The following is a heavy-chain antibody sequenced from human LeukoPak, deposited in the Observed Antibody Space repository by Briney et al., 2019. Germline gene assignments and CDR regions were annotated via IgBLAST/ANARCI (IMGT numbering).Heavy chain of an antibody. CDR1: RFTFSSYL. J-gene: IGHJ4*02. V-gene: IGHV3-7*05. Sequence: GGSLRLSGAASRFTFSSYLMTWVRQAPGKGLEWVANIKQDGGEKHYVDSVQGRFTISRDNAKNSLYLQMNSLGVEDTPVYYCARDVGYDSSGSYPYYFDYWGLGTLVTVSS. CDR3: ARDVGYDSSGSYPYYFDY. D-gene: IGHD3-22*01. CDR2: IKQDGGEK.